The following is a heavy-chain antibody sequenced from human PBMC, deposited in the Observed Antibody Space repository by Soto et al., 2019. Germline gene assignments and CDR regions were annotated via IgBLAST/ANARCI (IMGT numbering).Heavy chain of an antibody. J-gene: IGHJ3*02. V-gene: IGHV3-23*01. CDR3: AKGGEVDTTIGDAFDI. Sequence: EVQLLESGGGLVQPGGSLRLSCAASGFTFSSYAMSWVRQAPGKGLEWVSAISGSGGSTYYADSVKGRFTISRDNSKNTLYLQMNSLRAEDTAVYYCAKGGEVDTTIGDAFDIWGQGTMVTVSS. CDR2: ISGSGGST. CDR1: GFTFSSYA. D-gene: IGHD3-16*01.